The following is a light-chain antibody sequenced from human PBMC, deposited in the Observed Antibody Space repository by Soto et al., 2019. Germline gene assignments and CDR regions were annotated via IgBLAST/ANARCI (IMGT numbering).Light chain of an antibody. V-gene: IGLV2-11*01. J-gene: IGLJ1*01. CDR1: SSDVGGYNY. CDR2: DVS. CDR3: ISYGGSNTDV. Sequence: QSALTQPRSVSGSPGQSVTISCTGTSSDVGGYNYVSWYQQHPGKAPKLMIYDVSTRPSGVPDRFSGSKSGNTASLTISGLQAEDEADYYCISYGGSNTDVFGSGTKLTVL.